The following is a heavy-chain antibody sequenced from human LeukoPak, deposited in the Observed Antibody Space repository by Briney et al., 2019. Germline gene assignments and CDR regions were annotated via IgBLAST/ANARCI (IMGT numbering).Heavy chain of an antibody. CDR1: GGSISSGGYY. Sequence: SGTLSLTCAVSGGSISSGGYYWSWIRQHPGKGLEWIGYISYSGSTYYNPSLRSRVTISVDTSKNQFSLKLSSVTAADTAVYYCARVINTFLHFDFWGQGTLVTVSS. D-gene: IGHD3-16*01. CDR2: ISYSGST. CDR3: ARVINTFLHFDF. V-gene: IGHV4-31*11. J-gene: IGHJ4*02.